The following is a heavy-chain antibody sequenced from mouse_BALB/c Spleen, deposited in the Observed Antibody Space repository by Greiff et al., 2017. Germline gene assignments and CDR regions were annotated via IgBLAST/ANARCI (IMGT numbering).Heavy chain of an antibody. CDR1: GYSFTGYY. J-gene: IGHJ2*01. CDR3: ARSDYYGSSLYYFDY. D-gene: IGHD1-1*01. Sequence: LVKTGASVKISCKASGYSFTGYYMHWVKQSHGKSLEWIGYISCYNGATSYNQKFKGKATFTVDTSSSTAYMQFNSLTSEDSAVYYCARSDYYGSSLYYFDYWGQGTTLTVSS. V-gene: IGHV1S34*01. CDR2: ISCYNGAT.